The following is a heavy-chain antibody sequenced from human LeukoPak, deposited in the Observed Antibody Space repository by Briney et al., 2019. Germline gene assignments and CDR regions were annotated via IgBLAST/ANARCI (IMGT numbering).Heavy chain of an antibody. V-gene: IGHV3-23*01. CDR3: AREESNGWYVIDY. D-gene: IGHD6-19*01. J-gene: IGHJ4*02. CDR2: ISGSGSST. Sequence: PGGSLRLSCAASGFTFSSYAMSWVRQAPGKGLEWISTISGSGSSTDFADSVKGRFTISRDNSRNTLYLQMNSLRAEDTAVYYCAREESNGWYVIDYWGQGTLVTVFS. CDR1: GFTFSSYA.